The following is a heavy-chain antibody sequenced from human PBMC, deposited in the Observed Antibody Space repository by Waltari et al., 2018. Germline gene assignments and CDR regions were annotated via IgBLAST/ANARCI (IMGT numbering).Heavy chain of an antibody. CDR1: GDSIISTYYY. CDR2: IYYSGDT. Sequence: QLQLQESGPGLVKPSETLSLTCSVSGDSIISTYYYWGWTRQPPGKGLEWIGSIYYSGDTFYSPSLSSRVTISVDTSKNQFSLKLTSVTAADTALYYCARVTSEFRSPYFYFDLWGRGTLVTVSA. CDR3: ARVTSEFRSPYFYFDL. J-gene: IGHJ2*01. V-gene: IGHV4-39*07.